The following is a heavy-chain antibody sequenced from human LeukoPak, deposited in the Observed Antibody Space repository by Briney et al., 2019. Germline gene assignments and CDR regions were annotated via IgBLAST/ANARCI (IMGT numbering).Heavy chain of an antibody. V-gene: IGHV3-48*03. CDR2: ISSSGSTI. CDR3: ARHFPIYADYFDY. J-gene: IGHJ4*02. CDR1: GFTFSSYE. Sequence: PGGTLRLSCAASGFTFSSYEMNWVRQAPGKGPEWVSYISSSGSTIYYADSVKGRFTISRDNAKNSLYLQMNSLRAEDTAVYYCARHFPIYADYFDYWGQGTLVIVSS. D-gene: IGHD3-3*02.